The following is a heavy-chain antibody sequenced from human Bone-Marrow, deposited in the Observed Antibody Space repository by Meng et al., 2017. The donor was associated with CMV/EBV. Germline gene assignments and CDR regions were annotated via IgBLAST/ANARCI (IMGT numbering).Heavy chain of an antibody. CDR3: ARSRVGAWTWFDP. CDR1: GYIFTSYD. CDR2: VSVYKGDT. D-gene: IGHD1-26*01. Sequence: ASVKVSCKASGYIFTSYDINWVRQAPGQGLEWVGRVSVYKGDTKYAEKVEGRVTLTADTSASTAYLELRSLRFDDTAVYYCARSRVGAWTWFDPWGQGTLVTVSS. V-gene: IGHV1-18*01. J-gene: IGHJ5*02.